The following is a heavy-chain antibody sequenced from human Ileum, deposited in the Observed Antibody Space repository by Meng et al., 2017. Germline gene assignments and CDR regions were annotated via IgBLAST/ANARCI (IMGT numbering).Heavy chain of an antibody. D-gene: IGHD1-26*01. Sequence: QVQLQESGPGLVKPSGTLSLTCAGSGGSISNGKWWSWVRQPPGKGLEWIGYIFDTGPPSYSPPLRSRLSISMDTSKNQFSLRLTSVSAADTAVYYCAASLDGNRFDPWGQGTLVTVSS. CDR1: GGSISNGKW. V-gene: IGHV4-4*02. CDR3: AASLDGNRFDP. J-gene: IGHJ5*02. CDR2: IFDTGPP.